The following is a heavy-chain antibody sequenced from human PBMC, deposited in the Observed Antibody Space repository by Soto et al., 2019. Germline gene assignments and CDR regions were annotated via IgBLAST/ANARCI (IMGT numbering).Heavy chain of an antibody. Sequence: SETLSLTCAVFGGSISNSNWWTWVRQPPGKGLDWIGEIFPSGSTNYNSSLMGRVTISVDKANNQFSLKLSSVTAADTAAYYCAHRPIVGAAIWGQGTLVTVSS. V-gene: IGHV4-4*02. CDR2: IFPSGST. CDR1: GGSISNSNW. D-gene: IGHD1-26*01. CDR3: AHRPIVGAAI. J-gene: IGHJ4*02.